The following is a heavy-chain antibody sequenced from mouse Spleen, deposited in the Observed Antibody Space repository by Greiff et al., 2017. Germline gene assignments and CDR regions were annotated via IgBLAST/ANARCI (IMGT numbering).Heavy chain of an antibody. Sequence: DVKLVESGGGLVKPGGSLKLSCAASGFTFSSYAMSWVRQTPEKRLVWVATISSGGSYTYYPDSVKGRFTISRDNAKNTLYLQMSSLRSEDTAMYYCARPKPDRYDEGDYFDYWGQGTTLTVSS. V-gene: IGHV5-9-1*01. CDR1: GFTFSSYA. CDR2: ISSGGSYT. J-gene: IGHJ2*01. CDR3: ARPKPDRYDEGDYFDY. D-gene: IGHD2-14*01.